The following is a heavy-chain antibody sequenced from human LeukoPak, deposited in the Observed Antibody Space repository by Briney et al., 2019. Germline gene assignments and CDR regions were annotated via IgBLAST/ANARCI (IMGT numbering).Heavy chain of an antibody. Sequence: PGGSLRLSCAASGFTFSSYAMRWLRQAPGKGLEWVSAISGSGGSTYYADSVKGRFTISRDNSKNTLYLQMNSLRAEDTAVYYCAKSGGVRFDPWGQGTLVTVSS. V-gene: IGHV3-23*01. D-gene: IGHD3-16*01. CDR2: ISGSGGST. CDR3: AKSGGVRFDP. CDR1: GFTFSSYA. J-gene: IGHJ5*02.